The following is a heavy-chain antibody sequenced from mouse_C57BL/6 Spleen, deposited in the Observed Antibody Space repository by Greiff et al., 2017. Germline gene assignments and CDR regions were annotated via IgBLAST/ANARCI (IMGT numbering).Heavy chain of an antibody. CDR2: INPNSGGT. Sequence: EVQLQQSGPELVKPGASVKISCKASGYTFTDYYMNWVKQSHGKSLEWIGDINPNSGGTSYNQKFKGKATLTVDKSSSTAYMELRSLTSEDSAVXYCARGEYGYDHAKDYWGQGTSVTVSS. V-gene: IGHV1-26*01. CDR3: ARGEYGYDHAKDY. D-gene: IGHD2-2*01. CDR1: GYTFTDYY. J-gene: IGHJ4*01.